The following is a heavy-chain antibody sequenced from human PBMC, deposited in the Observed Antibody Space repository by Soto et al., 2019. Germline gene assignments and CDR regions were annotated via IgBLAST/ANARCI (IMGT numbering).Heavy chain of an antibody. D-gene: IGHD3-3*01. CDR1: GYTFSSYG. CDR2: ISPYNDDT. V-gene: IGHV1-18*01. Sequence: ASVKVSCKASGYTFSSYGISWVRQAPEQGPEWMGWISPYNDDTKYAQKFQGRVTITRDTSASTAYMELSSLRSEDTAVYYCARDRRDFRSGYYKFSGWFDPWGQGTLVTVSS. J-gene: IGHJ5*02. CDR3: ARDRRDFRSGYYKFSGWFDP.